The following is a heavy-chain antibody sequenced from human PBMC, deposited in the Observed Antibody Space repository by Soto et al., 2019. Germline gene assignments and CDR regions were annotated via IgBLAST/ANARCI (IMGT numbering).Heavy chain of an antibody. CDR2: ISSSSGTI. CDR1: GFTFTIYG. CDR3: ARTTTAGPYFDY. D-gene: IGHD6-13*01. J-gene: IGHJ4*02. V-gene: IGHV3-48*02. Sequence: VQLVESGGGLVQPGGSLRLSCAASGFTFTIYGMNWVRQAPGKGLEWVSYISSSSGTIYYADSVKGRFTISRDNAKNSVYLQMSSLRDEDTAVYYCARTTTAGPYFDYWGQGTLVTVSS.